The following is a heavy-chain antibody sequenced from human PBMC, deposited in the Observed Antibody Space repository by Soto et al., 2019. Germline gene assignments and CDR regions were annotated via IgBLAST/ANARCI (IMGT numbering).Heavy chain of an antibody. Sequence: GGSLRLSCAASGFTFSSYDMHWVRQATGKGLEWVPAIGTAGDTYYPGSVKGRFTISRENAKNSLYLQMNSLRAGDTAVYYCARVQRIAAADPRGYGMDVWGQGTTVTVYS. J-gene: IGHJ6*02. D-gene: IGHD6-13*01. CDR3: ARVQRIAAADPRGYGMDV. CDR2: IGTAGDT. CDR1: GFTFSSYD. V-gene: IGHV3-13*01.